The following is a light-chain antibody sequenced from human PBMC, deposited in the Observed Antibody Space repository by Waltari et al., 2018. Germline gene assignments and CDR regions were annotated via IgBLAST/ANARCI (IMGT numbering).Light chain of an antibody. CDR3: LQYGSSPKT. J-gene: IGKJ1*01. Sequence: EIVLTQSPGTLSLSPGERATLSCRASQSVSSSYLAWYQQKPGQAPRLLIYGASSRATGIPDRFSGSGSGTDFTLTISRLEFEDLAVYYCLQYGSSPKTFGQGTKVEVK. V-gene: IGKV3-20*01. CDR2: GAS. CDR1: QSVSSSY.